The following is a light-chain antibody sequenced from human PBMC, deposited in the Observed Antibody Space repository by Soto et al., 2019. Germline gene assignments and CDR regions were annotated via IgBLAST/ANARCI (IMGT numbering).Light chain of an antibody. J-gene: IGKJ4*01. Sequence: DIQMTQSPSSLSASVGDRVTITCRASQSITTYLNWYRQKPGKAPKLLIYAASSLQSGVPSRFSGSGSETEFPLSISSLQPEDFATYFCQQIYSAPLTFGGGTKVEI. CDR2: AAS. V-gene: IGKV1-39*01. CDR1: QSITTY. CDR3: QQIYSAPLT.